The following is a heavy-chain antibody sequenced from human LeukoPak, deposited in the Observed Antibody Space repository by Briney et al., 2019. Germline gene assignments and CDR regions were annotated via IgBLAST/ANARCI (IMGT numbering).Heavy chain of an antibody. D-gene: IGHD3-10*01. CDR2: IYSGGST. CDR1: GFTVSSNY. CDR3: ASGSGSYRTPYYYMDV. J-gene: IGHJ6*03. V-gene: IGHV3-53*01. Sequence: PGGSLRLSCAASGFTVSSNYMSWVRQAPGKGLEWVSVIYSGGSTYYADSVKGRFTISRDNSKNTLYLQMNSLRAEDTAVYYCASGSGSYRTPYYYMDVWGIGTTVTVSS.